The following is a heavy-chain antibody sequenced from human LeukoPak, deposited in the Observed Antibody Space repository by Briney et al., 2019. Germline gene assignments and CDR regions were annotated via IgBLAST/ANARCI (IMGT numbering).Heavy chain of an antibody. Sequence: GGSLRLSCAASGFTFSNYAMNWVRQAPGKGLEWVSGISGGGGSTFYADSVKGRLTISRDNSKNTLYLQMNSLRAEDTAVYFCANGLYSSSYYFDHWGQGTLVTVSS. V-gene: IGHV3-23*01. D-gene: IGHD6-6*01. CDR3: ANGLYSSSYYFDH. CDR2: ISGGGGST. CDR1: GFTFSNYA. J-gene: IGHJ4*02.